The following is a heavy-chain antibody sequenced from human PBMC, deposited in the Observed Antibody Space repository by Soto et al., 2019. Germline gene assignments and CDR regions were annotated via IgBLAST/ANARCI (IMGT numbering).Heavy chain of an antibody. Sequence: SGPTLVNPTQTLTLTCTLYGFSLSTTEMRMSWIRQPPGKALEWLARIDWDDEKFYSTFLKTRLTISKDTSKNQVVLTMTNMDPVDTATYYCGRSRRGDYAFDIWGRGTMVTV. J-gene: IGHJ3*02. CDR1: GFSLSTTEMR. D-gene: IGHD4-17*01. CDR2: IDWDDEK. CDR3: GRSRRGDYAFDI. V-gene: IGHV2-70*04.